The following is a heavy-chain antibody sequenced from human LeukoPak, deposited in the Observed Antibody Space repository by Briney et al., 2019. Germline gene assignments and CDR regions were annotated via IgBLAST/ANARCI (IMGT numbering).Heavy chain of an antibody. J-gene: IGHJ5*02. CDR1: GYTFTAYY. CDR2: INPNTGGT. D-gene: IGHD2/OR15-2a*01. V-gene: IGHV1-2*02. CDR3: ARDQSEDFINWFDP. Sequence: ASVKVSCKASGYTFTAYYIHWVRQAPGQGLEWMGWINPNTGGTNYAQNFQGRVTMTRDTSISTAYMELSSLTSDDTAVYYCARDQSEDFINWFDPWGQGTLVTVSS.